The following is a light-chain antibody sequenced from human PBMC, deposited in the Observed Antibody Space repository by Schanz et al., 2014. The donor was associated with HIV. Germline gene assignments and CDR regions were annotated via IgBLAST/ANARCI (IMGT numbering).Light chain of an antibody. Sequence: EIVMTQSPATLSVSPGERATLSCRASQSVSGDYFAWYQQKPGQAPRLLIYGASSRATGIPDRFSGSGSGTDFTLTISSLEPEDFAVYYCQYLGNSGGTFGGGTKVEIK. CDR1: QSVSGDY. CDR2: GAS. CDR3: QYLGNSGGT. V-gene: IGKV3-20*01. J-gene: IGKJ4*02.